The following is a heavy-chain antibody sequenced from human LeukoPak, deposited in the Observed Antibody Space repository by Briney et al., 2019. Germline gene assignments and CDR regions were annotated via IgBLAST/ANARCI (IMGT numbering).Heavy chain of an antibody. V-gene: IGHV3-23*01. CDR3: AKSRIVDHRGYFDY. D-gene: IGHD2-15*01. CDR1: GFTFSSYA. Sequence: GGSLRLSCAASGFTFSSYAMSWVRQAPGKGLEWVSAISGSGGSTYYADSVKGRFTISRDNSKNTLYLQMNSLRAEDTAIYYCAKSRIVDHRGYFDYWGQGTLVTVSS. J-gene: IGHJ4*02. CDR2: ISGSGGST.